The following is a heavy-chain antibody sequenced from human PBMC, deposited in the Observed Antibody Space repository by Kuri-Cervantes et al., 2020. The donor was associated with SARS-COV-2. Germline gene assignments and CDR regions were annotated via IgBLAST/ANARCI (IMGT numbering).Heavy chain of an antibody. CDR3: AAEANYYDSSGYYQHAYWYFDL. CDR1: GFTFTSSA. V-gene: IGHV1-58*01. Sequence: GGSLRLSCKASGFTFTSSAVQWVRQARGQRLEWIGWIVVGSGNTNYAQKFQERVTITRDMSTSTAYTELSSLRSEDTAVYYCAAEANYYDSSGYYQHAYWYFDLWGRGTPVTVSS. J-gene: IGHJ2*01. CDR2: IVVGSGNT. D-gene: IGHD3-22*01.